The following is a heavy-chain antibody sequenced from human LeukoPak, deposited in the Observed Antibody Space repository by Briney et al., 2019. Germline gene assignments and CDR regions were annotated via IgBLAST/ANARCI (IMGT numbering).Heavy chain of an antibody. CDR1: GFTFSSYG. CDR3: ASGTSIFGVVIMDPTGLDY. J-gene: IGHJ4*02. CDR2: IRYDGSNK. D-gene: IGHD3-3*01. Sequence: HPGGSPRLSCAASGFTFSSYGMHWVRQAPGKGLEWVAFIRYDGSNKYYADSVKGRFTISRDNSKDTLYLQMNSLRAEDTAVYYCASGTSIFGVVIMDPTGLDYWGQGTLVTVSS. V-gene: IGHV3-30*02.